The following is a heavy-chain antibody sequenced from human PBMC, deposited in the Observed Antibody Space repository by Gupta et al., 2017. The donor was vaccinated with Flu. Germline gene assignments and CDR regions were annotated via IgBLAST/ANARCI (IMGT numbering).Heavy chain of an antibody. CDR1: GFPFSSYA. D-gene: IGHD5-12*01. Sequence: EVQLLESGGGWVQPGGSLRLPCAASGFPFSSYAMTWARRAPGKGLEWVSSISSGGGNTDYADSVKGRFSISRDNSKNTLYLQMNTLRAEDTAVYYCANSIVATIYGMDVWGQGATVTVSS. V-gene: IGHV3-23*01. CDR3: ANSIVATIYGMDV. J-gene: IGHJ6*02. CDR2: ISSGGGNT.